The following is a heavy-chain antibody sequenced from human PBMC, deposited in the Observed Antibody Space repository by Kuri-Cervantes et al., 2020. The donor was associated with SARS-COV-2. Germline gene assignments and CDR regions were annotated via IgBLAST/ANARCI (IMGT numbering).Heavy chain of an antibody. CDR1: GFTFSSYA. D-gene: IGHD2-21*02. V-gene: IGHV3-30*04. CDR3: ARSGVVTDYFDS. J-gene: IGHJ4*02. CDR2: VPYDGNTQ. Sequence: GGSLRLSCAASGFTFSSYAMSWVRQAPGKGLEWLAVVPYDGNTQYYADSVKGRFTISRDNSANTLYLQMDSLTYEDTAVYFCARSGVVTDYFDSWGQGTLVSVSS.